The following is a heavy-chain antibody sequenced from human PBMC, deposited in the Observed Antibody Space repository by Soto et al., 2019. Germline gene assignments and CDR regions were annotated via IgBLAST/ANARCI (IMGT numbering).Heavy chain of an antibody. D-gene: IGHD1-26*01. CDR2: IYYSGAT. Sequence: SETLSLTCAVSGDSTSTSSYYWGWIRQPPGKGLEWIASIYYSGATYYNPSLQSRVTISVDTSNNRFSLTLGSLTAADTAVYFCARLAYSGYLQTWGQGSLVTVSS. V-gene: IGHV4-39*02. CDR1: GDSTSTSSYY. CDR3: ARLAYSGYLQT. J-gene: IGHJ1*01.